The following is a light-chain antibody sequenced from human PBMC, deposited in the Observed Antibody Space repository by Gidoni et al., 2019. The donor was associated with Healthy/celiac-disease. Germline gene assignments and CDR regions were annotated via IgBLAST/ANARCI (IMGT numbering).Light chain of an antibody. CDR3: QQSYSTPPCT. Sequence: DIQMTQSPSSLSASVGDRVTITCRASQSISSYLNWYQQKPGKAPKLLIYAASSLQSGVPSRFSVSGSGTDFTLTISSLQPEDFATYYCQQSYSTPPCTFGQXTKLEIK. V-gene: IGKV1-39*01. J-gene: IGKJ2*02. CDR2: AAS. CDR1: QSISSY.